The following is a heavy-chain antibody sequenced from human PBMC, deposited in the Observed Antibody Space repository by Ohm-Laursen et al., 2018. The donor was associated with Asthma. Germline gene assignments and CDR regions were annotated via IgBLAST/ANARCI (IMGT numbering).Heavy chain of an antibody. CDR1: GFTFRSYA. CDR3: ASPREGSGWYEDWRLDY. Sequence: RSLRLSCTASGFTFRSYAMHWVRQAPGKGLEWVAVGGSYYDGGLKYYADSVKGRFTISRDNSKNTLYLQMNSLRAEDTAVYYCASPREGSGWYEDWRLDYWGQGTLVTVSS. D-gene: IGHD6-19*01. CDR2: GGSYYDGGLK. V-gene: IGHV3-30-3*01. J-gene: IGHJ4*02.